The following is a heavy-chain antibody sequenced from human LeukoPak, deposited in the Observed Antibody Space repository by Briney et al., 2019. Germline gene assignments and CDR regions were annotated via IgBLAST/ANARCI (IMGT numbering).Heavy chain of an antibody. CDR3: ARDSLQLFDY. CDR2: ISAYNGNT. Sequence: GASVKVSCKASGYTFATYGISWVRQAPGQGLEWMGWISAYNGNTNYAQKLQGRVTLTTDTSTSTVYMELRSLRSDDTAVYYCARDSLQLFDYWGQGTLVTVSS. CDR1: GYTFATYG. J-gene: IGHJ4*02. D-gene: IGHD6-13*01. V-gene: IGHV1-18*01.